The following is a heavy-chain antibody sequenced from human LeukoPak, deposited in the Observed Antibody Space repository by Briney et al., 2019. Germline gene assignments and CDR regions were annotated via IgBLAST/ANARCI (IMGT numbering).Heavy chain of an antibody. Sequence: VASVKVSCKASGYTFTTYYMHWVRQAPGQGLEWMGIINPSGGSTSYAQKFQGRVTVTRDTSTSTVYMELSSLRSEDTAVYYCARPAPTGVDAFDIWGQGTMVTVSS. J-gene: IGHJ3*02. CDR1: GYTFTTYY. CDR3: ARPAPTGVDAFDI. CDR2: INPSGGST. D-gene: IGHD3-10*01. V-gene: IGHV1-46*01.